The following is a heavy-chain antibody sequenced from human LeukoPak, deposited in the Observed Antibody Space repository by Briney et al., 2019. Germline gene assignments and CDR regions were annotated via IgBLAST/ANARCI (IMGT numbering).Heavy chain of an antibody. Sequence: GESLKISCKGSGYNFATSWIAWVRQMPGKGLEWMGIVYPGDSDTRYSPSFQGQVTVSADKSISTAYLQWSSLKASDTAMYYCARVDGARHDSWGQGTLVTVSS. D-gene: IGHD5-24*01. CDR1: GYNFATSW. CDR2: VYPGDSDT. CDR3: ARVDGARHDS. V-gene: IGHV5-51*01. J-gene: IGHJ5*01.